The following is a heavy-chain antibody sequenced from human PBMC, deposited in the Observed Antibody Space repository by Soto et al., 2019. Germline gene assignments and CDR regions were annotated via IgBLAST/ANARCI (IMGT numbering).Heavy chain of an antibody. CDR2: ISGSGGST. CDR3: AKDRLWFGELGDY. Sequence: PGGSLRISCAASGFTFGSYAMSWVRQAPGKGLEWVSAISGSGGSTYYADSVKGRFTISRDNSKNTLYLQMNSLRAEDTAVYYYAKDRLWFGELGDYWGHGTLVTVSS. J-gene: IGHJ4*01. V-gene: IGHV3-23*01. CDR1: GFTFGSYA. D-gene: IGHD3-10*01.